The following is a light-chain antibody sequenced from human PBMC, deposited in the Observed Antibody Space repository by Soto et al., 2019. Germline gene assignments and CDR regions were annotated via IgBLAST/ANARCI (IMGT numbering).Light chain of an antibody. CDR2: GNS. Sequence: QSVLTQPPSVSGAPGQRVTISCTGSSSNIGAGYDVHWYQQLPGTAPKLLIYGNSNRPSGVPDRFSGSKSGTSASLAITGLQAEDEADYYCHSYDSSLSEVFGTGTKVTVL. CDR1: SSNIGAGYD. CDR3: HSYDSSLSEV. V-gene: IGLV1-40*01. J-gene: IGLJ1*01.